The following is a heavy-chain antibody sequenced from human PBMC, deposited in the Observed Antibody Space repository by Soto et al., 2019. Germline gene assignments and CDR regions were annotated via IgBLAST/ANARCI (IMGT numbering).Heavy chain of an antibody. CDR1: GGSVSGGVYY. Sequence: SETLSLTCTVSGGSVSGGVYYWNWIRQHPEKGLEWIGYIYYSGSTNYNPSLKSRVTISVDTSKNQFSLKLSSVTAADTAVYYCARDNGDYGGFDFDIWGQGTMVTVS. J-gene: IGHJ3*02. CDR2: IYYSGST. V-gene: IGHV4-61*08. D-gene: IGHD4-17*01. CDR3: ARDNGDYGGFDFDI.